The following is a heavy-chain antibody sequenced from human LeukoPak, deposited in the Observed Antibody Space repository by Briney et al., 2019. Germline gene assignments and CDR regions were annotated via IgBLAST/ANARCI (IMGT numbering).Heavy chain of an antibody. CDR3: ARDRNSGWTFDY. CDR2: MNPNSGNT. V-gene: IGHV1-8*01. CDR1: GYTFTSYD. Sequence: ASVKVSCKASGYTFTSYDINWVRQATGQGLEWMGWMNPNSGNTGYAQKFQGRVTMTRNTSISTAYMELSSLRSEDTAVYYCARDRNSGWTFDYWGQGTLVTVSS. D-gene: IGHD6-19*01. J-gene: IGHJ4*02.